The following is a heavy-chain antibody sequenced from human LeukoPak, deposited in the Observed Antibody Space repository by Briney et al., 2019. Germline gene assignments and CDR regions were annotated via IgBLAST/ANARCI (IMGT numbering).Heavy chain of an antibody. D-gene: IGHD3-22*01. V-gene: IGHV3-21*01. J-gene: IGHJ6*02. CDR3: ARDQYYDSSGYSNYYYGMDV. CDR1: AFTLNSYS. CDR2: ISSSSTYI. Sequence: RGSLRLSCAASAFTLNSYSMNWVRQAAGRGLEWVSSISSSSTYIYYGDSMKCRFTISRDNAKNSLYLQMNSLRVEDTAVYYCARDQYYDSSGYSNYYYGMDVWGQGTTVTVSS.